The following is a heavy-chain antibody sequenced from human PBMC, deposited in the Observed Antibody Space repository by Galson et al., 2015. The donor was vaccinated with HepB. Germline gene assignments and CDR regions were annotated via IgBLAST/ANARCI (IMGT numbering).Heavy chain of an antibody. J-gene: IGHJ5*02. CDR3: ARQSSCQTDQCWFDP. D-gene: IGHD6-13*01. V-gene: IGHV4-39*01. CDR1: GGSISSSSYY. Sequence: SETLSLTCTVSGGSISSSSYYWGWIRQPPGKGLEWIGSIYYSGSTYYNPSLKSRVTISVDTSKNQFSLKLSSVTAADTAVYYCARQSSCQTDQCWFDPWGQGTLVTVSS. CDR2: IYYSGST.